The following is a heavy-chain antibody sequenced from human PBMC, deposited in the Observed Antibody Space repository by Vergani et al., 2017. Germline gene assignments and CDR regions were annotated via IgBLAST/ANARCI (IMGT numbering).Heavy chain of an antibody. Sequence: EVQLVESGGGLVKPGGSLRLSCAASGFTFTSYSMNWVRQPPGKGLGWVSTISSSNSYIYYADSVKGRFTISRDNAKYSLYLQMNSLRAEDTAVYYCARGPRMYYYDSSGYYPYWGQGTLVTVSS. CDR3: ARGPRMYYYDSSGYYPY. V-gene: IGHV3-21*01. J-gene: IGHJ4*02. CDR1: GFTFTSYS. D-gene: IGHD3-22*01. CDR2: ISSSNSYI.